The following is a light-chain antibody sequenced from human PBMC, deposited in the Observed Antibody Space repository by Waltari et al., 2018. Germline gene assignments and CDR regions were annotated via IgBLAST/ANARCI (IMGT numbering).Light chain of an antibody. V-gene: IGKV4-1*01. CDR3: QQYYSTPHT. CDR1: QSVLYSSNNKND. CDR2: WAS. Sequence: DIVMTQSPDSLAVSLGERATINCKSSQSVLYSSNNKNDLAWYQQKPGQPPKLLIYWASTRGAGVPDRVSGSGSGTDFTVTISSLQAEDGAVYYCQQYYSTPHTFGQGTKLEIK. J-gene: IGKJ2*01.